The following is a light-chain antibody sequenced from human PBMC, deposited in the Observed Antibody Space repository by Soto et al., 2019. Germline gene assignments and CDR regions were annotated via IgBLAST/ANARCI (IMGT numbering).Light chain of an antibody. Sequence: QSALTQPASVSGSPGQTITTSCTGTSSDIGGYNAVSWYQHHPGKAPKLIIYEVTDRPSGVSNRFSGSKSGNTASLTISGLQAEDEAEYYCSSYTNINTRACVFGTGTKV. CDR2: EVT. CDR1: SSDIGGYNA. CDR3: SSYTNINTRACV. J-gene: IGLJ1*01. V-gene: IGLV2-14*01.